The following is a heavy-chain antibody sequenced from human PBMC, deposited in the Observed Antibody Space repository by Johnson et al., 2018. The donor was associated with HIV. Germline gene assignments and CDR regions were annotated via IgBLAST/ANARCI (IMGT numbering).Heavy chain of an antibody. J-gene: IGHJ3*02. Sequence: QVQLVESGGGVVRPGGSLRLSCAASGFTFSSYGMNWVRQALGKGLEWVAFIGYDGSNKYYADSVKGRFTISRDNSKNTLFLQMNSRRAEDTAVYYCARTSLEWLLFAFDIWGQGTMVTVSS. V-gene: IGHV3-33*01. D-gene: IGHD3-3*01. CDR1: GFTFSSYG. CDR2: IGYDGSNK. CDR3: ARTSLEWLLFAFDI.